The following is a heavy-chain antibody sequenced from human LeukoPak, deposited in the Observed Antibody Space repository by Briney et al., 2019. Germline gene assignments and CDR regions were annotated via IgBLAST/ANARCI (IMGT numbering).Heavy chain of an antibody. CDR3: GREERGHLVGY. Sequence: GRSLRLSCAASGFTFSGYAMHWVRHAPGKGLDRMAFISYDGGSNKYYADSVKHRFTISRDNSKNTLCLQMNSLRAEDTAVYYCGREERGHLVGYWGQGTLVTVSS. CDR2: ISYDGGSNK. CDR1: GFTFSGYA. D-gene: IGHD6-6*01. V-gene: IGHV3-30-3*01. J-gene: IGHJ4*02.